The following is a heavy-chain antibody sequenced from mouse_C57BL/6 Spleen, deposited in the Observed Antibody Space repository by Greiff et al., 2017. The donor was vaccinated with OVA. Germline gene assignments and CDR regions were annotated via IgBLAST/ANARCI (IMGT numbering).Heavy chain of an antibody. J-gene: IGHJ2*01. CDR2: IDPSDSYT. Sequence: QVQLQQPGAELVMPGASVKLSCKASGYTFTSYWMHWVKQRPGQGLEWIGEIDPSDSYTNYNQKFKGKSTLTVDKSSSTAYMQLSSLTSEDSAVYYCARRGVKNFDYWGQGTTLTVSS. D-gene: IGHD1-3*01. V-gene: IGHV1-69*01. CDR3: ARRGVKNFDY. CDR1: GYTFTSYW.